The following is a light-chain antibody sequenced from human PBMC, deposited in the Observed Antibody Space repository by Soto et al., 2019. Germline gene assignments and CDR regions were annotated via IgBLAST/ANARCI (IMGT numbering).Light chain of an antibody. Sequence: VLTQSSSASASLGSSVKLTCTLSSGHSSYIIAWHQQQPGKAPRYLMKLEGSGSYNKGSGVPDRFSGSSSGADRYLTISNLQSEDEADYYCETWDSNLWVFGGGTKLTVL. CDR3: ETWDSNLWV. V-gene: IGLV4-60*03. J-gene: IGLJ3*02. CDR1: SGHSSYI. CDR2: LEGSGSY.